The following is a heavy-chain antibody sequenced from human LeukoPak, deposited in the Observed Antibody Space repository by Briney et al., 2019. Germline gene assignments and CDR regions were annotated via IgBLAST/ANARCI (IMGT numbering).Heavy chain of an antibody. CDR2: IYYSGST. D-gene: IGHD1-7*01. CDR3: ARDSRMASRTGTFDS. CDR1: GGSISSYY. J-gene: IGHJ4*02. V-gene: IGHV4-59*12. Sequence: SETLSLTCTVSGGSISSYYWSWIRQPPGKGLEWIGYIYYSGSTSYNPSLKSRVTLSVDKPNKTFSLKLTSVTAADTAVYFCARDSRMASRTGTFDSWGQGMSVIVAS.